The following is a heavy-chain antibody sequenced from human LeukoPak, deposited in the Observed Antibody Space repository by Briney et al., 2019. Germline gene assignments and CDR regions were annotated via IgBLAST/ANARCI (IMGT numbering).Heavy chain of an antibody. CDR2: IYSGGST. CDR1: GFTVSNNY. CDR3: AITRPLDSSSWSHGDY. V-gene: IGHV3-53*01. Sequence: PGGSLRLSCAASGFTVSNNYMSWVRQAPGKGLEWVSVIYSGGSTYYADSVKGRFTISRDNSKNTLYLQMNSLRAEDTAVYYCAITRPLDSSSWSHGDYWGQGTLVTVSS. D-gene: IGHD6-13*01. J-gene: IGHJ4*02.